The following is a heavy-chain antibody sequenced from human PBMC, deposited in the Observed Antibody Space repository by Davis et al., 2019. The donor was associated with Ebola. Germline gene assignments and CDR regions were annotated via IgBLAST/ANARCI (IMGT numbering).Heavy chain of an antibody. Sequence: PSETLSLTCTVSGGSISSGDYYWSWIRQPPGKGLEWIGYIYYSGSTYYNPSLKSRVTISVDTSKNQFSLKLSSVTAADTAVYYCARDPITMVRGVIVWYFDLWGRGTLVTVSS. CDR1: GGSISSGDYY. J-gene: IGHJ2*01. V-gene: IGHV4-30-4*01. CDR2: IYYSGST. D-gene: IGHD3-10*01. CDR3: ARDPITMVRGVIVWYFDL.